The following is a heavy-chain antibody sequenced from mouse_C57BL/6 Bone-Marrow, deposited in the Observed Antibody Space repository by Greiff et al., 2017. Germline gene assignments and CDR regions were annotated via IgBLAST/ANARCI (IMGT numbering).Heavy chain of an antibody. Sequence: EVKVVESEGGLVQPGSSMKLSCTASGFTFSDYYMAWVRQVPEKGLEWVANINYDGSSTYYLDSLKSRFIISRDNAKNILYLQMSSLKSEDTATYYCARDTGYYGSSYVFDYWGQGTTLTVSS. J-gene: IGHJ2*01. D-gene: IGHD1-1*01. CDR3: ARDTGYYGSSYVFDY. V-gene: IGHV5-16*01. CDR1: GFTFSDYY. CDR2: INYDGSST.